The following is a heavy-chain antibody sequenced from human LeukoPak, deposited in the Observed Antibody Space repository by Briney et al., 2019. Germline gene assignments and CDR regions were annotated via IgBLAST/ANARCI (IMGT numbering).Heavy chain of an antibody. CDR2: AKQDGSET. Sequence: GGSLRLSCAASGFTFSSYWMSWVRQAPGKGLEWVGHAKQDGSETYYVDSVKGRFTVSRDNAKNSLFLQMNSLRVEDTAMYYCARDLPSSGYWYRDAFDIWGQGTMVTVSS. CDR3: ARDLPSSGYWYRDAFDI. CDR1: GFTFSSYW. D-gene: IGHD3-22*01. V-gene: IGHV3-7*01. J-gene: IGHJ3*02.